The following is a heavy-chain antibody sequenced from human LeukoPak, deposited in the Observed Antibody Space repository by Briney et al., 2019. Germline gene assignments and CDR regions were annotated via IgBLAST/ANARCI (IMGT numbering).Heavy chain of an antibody. CDR2: IYTSGST. Sequence: SETLSLTCTVSGGSISRYYWSWIRQPPGKGLEWIGYIYTSGSTNYNPSLKSRVTISVDTSKNQFSLKLSSVTAADTAVYYCARLGYYGSGSQSWGQGTLVTVSS. J-gene: IGHJ4*02. CDR1: GGSISRYY. CDR3: ARLGYYGSGSQS. V-gene: IGHV4-4*09. D-gene: IGHD3-10*01.